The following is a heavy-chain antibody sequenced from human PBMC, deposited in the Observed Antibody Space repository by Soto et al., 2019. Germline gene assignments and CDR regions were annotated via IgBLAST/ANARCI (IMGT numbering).Heavy chain of an antibody. CDR3: ARRVALWFGEREYYFDY. Sequence: TSETLSLTCTVSGGSISSYYWSWIRQPPGKGLEWIGYIYYSGSTNYNPSLKSRVTISVDTSKNQFSLKLSSVTAADTAVYYCARRVALWFGEREYYFDYWGQGTLVTVSS. D-gene: IGHD3-10*01. J-gene: IGHJ4*02. CDR2: IYYSGST. CDR1: GGSISSYY. V-gene: IGHV4-59*08.